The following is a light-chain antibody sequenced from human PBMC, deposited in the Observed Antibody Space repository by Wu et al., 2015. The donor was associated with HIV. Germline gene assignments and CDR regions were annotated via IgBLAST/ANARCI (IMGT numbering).Light chain of an antibody. CDR1: GRLSNH. V-gene: IGKV1-17*03. CDR2: AAS. CDR3: QQLYTSPPFT. J-gene: IGKJ3*01. Sequence: FTCSGESGRLSNHFSPGFRRQKTHGEKVPKRRLIYAASTLQSGVPSRFRGSRSGTEFTLTISNLQPEDFATYYCQQLYTSPPFTFGPGTKVDF.